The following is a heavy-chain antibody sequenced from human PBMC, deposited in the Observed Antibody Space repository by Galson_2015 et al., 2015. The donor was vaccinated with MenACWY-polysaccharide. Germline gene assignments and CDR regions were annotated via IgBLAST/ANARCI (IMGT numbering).Heavy chain of an antibody. D-gene: IGHD2-21*02. Sequence: SLRLSCAASGFTFTKYPMHWVRQAPGKGLVWLAVISYDGKAAFYANSVKGRFTISRDNSNNTLYLQMNSLRADDTALYYCARDQGVVVTASSFDYRGPGTLVTVSS. J-gene: IGHJ4*02. CDR2: ISYDGKAA. CDR1: GFTFTKYP. V-gene: IGHV3-30*04. CDR3: ARDQGVVVTASSFDY.